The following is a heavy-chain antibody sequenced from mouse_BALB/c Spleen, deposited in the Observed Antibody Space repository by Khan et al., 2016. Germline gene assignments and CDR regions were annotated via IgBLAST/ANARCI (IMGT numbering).Heavy chain of an antibody. CDR1: GYSITSDYA. CDR2: ISYSGST. J-gene: IGHJ3*01. V-gene: IGHV3-2*02. Sequence: VQLQQSGPGLVKPSQSLSLTCTVTGYSITSDYAWNWIRQFPGNKLEWMGYISYSGSTNYNPSLKSRISITRDTSKNQFFLQLNSVTTEDTATYYCARSTTATRLFAYWGQGTLVTVSA. D-gene: IGHD1-2*01. CDR3: ARSTTATRLFAY.